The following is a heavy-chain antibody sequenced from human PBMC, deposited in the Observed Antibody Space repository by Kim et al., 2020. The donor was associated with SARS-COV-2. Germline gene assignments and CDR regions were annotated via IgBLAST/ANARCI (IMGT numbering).Heavy chain of an antibody. CDR2: FDPEDGET. D-gene: IGHD6-13*01. V-gene: IGHV1-24*01. J-gene: IGHJ3*02. CDR1: GYTLTELS. Sequence: ASVKVSCKFSGYTLTELSMHWVRQAPGKGLEWMGGFDPEDGETIYAQKFQGRVTMTEDTSTDTAYMELSSLRSEDTAVYYCATGPSAQTKDAFDIWGQGTMVSVSS. CDR3: ATGPSAQTKDAFDI.